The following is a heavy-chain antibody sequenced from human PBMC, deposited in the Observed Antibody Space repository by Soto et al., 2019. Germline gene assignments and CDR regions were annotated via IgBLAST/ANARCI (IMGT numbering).Heavy chain of an antibody. CDR3: ARGDFWSAYIRQNWFDH. J-gene: IGHJ5*02. V-gene: IGHV4-30-4*01. CDR1: GGSISSGDYY. D-gene: IGHD3-3*01. Sequence: SETLSLTCTVSGGSISSGDYYWSWIRQPPGEGLEWIGYIYYSGSTYYNPSLKSRVTISVDTSKNQFSLKLTSVTAADTAMYYCARGDFWSAYIRQNWFDHWRHGTMVTVSS. CDR2: IYYSGST.